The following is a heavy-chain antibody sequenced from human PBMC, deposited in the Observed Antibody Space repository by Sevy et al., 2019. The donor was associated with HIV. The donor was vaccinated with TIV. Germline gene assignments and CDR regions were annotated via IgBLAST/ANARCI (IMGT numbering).Heavy chain of an antibody. CDR2: ISSSSSYI. V-gene: IGHV3-21*01. J-gene: IGHJ3*02. Sequence: GGSLRLSCAASGFTFSSYSMNWVRQAPGKGLEWVSSISSSSSYIYYADSVKGRFTISRDNAKNSLYLQMNSLGAEDTAVYYCARDGYSNYVGHAFDIWGQGTMVTVSS. CDR1: GFTFSSYS. CDR3: ARDGYSNYVGHAFDI. D-gene: IGHD4-4*01.